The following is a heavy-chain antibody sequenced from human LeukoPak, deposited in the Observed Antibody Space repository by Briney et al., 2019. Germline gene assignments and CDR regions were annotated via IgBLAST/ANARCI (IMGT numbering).Heavy chain of an antibody. V-gene: IGHV3-23*01. CDR1: GFSFTSYA. CDR3: AKESGVSDADGVW. J-gene: IGHJ4*02. Sequence: PGGSLRLSCVASGFSFTSYAMSWVRQAPARGLEWVSSLRGNDDTFYADSVKGRFTLSRDHSRNTVYLQLNSLTVDDTAVYYFAKESGVSDADGVWWGRETLVTVS. CDR2: LRGNDDT. D-gene: IGHD1-26*01.